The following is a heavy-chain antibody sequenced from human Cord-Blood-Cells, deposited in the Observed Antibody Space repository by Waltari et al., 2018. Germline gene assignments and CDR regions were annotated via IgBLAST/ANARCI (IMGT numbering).Heavy chain of an antibody. V-gene: IGHV1-2*04. CDR1: GYTFTGYY. CDR3: ARGDDRYSSSHEIDY. Sequence: QVQLVQSGAEVKKPGASVKVSCKASGYTFTGYYMHWVRQAPGQGLEWMGWINPNSGGTNYAQKFQGWVTMTRDTSISTAYMELSRLRSDDTAVYYCARGDDRYSSSHEIDYWGQGTLVTVSS. D-gene: IGHD6-13*01. J-gene: IGHJ4*02. CDR2: INPNSGGT.